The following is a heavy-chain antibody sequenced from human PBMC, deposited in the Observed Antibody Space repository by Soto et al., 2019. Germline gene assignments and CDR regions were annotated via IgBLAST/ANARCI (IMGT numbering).Heavy chain of an antibody. CDR2: ISGSGGNT. J-gene: IGHJ4*02. CDR1: GFTFSSYA. Sequence: GGSLRLSCTASGFTFSSYAMSWVRQAPGKGLEWVSAISGSGGNTYYADSVKGRFTISRDNSKNTLYLQMNSLRAEDTAVYYCAKSITARPFDYWGQGTLVTVSS. D-gene: IGHD6-6*01. V-gene: IGHV3-23*01. CDR3: AKSITARPFDY.